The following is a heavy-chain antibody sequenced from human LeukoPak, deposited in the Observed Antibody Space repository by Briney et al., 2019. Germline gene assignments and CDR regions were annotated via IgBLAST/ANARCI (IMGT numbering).Heavy chain of an antibody. CDR3: AKVVVPAATHAADY. CDR2: INPNSGGT. V-gene: IGHV1-2*02. CDR1: GYTFTGYY. J-gene: IGHJ4*02. Sequence: ASVKVSCKASGYTFTGYYMHWVRQAPGQGLEWMGWINPNSGGTNYAQKFQGRVTMTRDTSISTAYMELSRLRSDDTAVYYCAKVVVPAATHAADYWGQGTLVTVSS. D-gene: IGHD2-2*01.